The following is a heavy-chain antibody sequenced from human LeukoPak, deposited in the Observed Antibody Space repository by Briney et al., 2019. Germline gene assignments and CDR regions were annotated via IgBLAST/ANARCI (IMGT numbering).Heavy chain of an antibody. CDR1: GFTFSSYA. V-gene: IGHV3-30*04. CDR3: ARDFDDFWSGYPYYFDY. Sequence: GRSLRLSCAASGFTFSSYAMHWVRQAPGKGLEWVAVISYDGSNKYYADSVKGRFTISRDNSKNTLYLQMNSLRAEDTAVYYCARDFDDFWSGYPYYFDYWGQGTLVTVSS. CDR2: ISYDGSNK. D-gene: IGHD3-3*01. J-gene: IGHJ4*02.